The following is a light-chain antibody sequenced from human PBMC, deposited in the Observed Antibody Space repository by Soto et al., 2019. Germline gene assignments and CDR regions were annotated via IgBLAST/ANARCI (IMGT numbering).Light chain of an antibody. CDR3: QQYNNWPFT. Sequence: EIVMTQSPATLFVSPGERATLSCRASQSVSSNLAWYQQKPGQAPRLLIYGASTRATSIPARFSGSGSGTEFTLTISSLQSEDFAVYYCQQYNNWPFTFGPGTKVDIK. J-gene: IGKJ3*01. CDR1: QSVSSN. V-gene: IGKV3-15*01. CDR2: GAS.